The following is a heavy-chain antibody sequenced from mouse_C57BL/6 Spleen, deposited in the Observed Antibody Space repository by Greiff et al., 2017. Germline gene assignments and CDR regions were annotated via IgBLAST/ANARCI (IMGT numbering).Heavy chain of an antibody. CDR2: ISNGGGST. Sequence: EVQVVESGGGLVQPGGSLKLSCAASGFTFSDYYMYWVRQTPEKRLEWVAYISNGGGSTYYPDTVKGRFTISRDNAKNTLYLQMSRLKSEDTAMYYCARHNSNYGYFDVWGTGTTVTVSS. CDR3: ARHNSNYGYFDV. J-gene: IGHJ1*03. D-gene: IGHD2-5*01. V-gene: IGHV5-12*01. CDR1: GFTFSDYY.